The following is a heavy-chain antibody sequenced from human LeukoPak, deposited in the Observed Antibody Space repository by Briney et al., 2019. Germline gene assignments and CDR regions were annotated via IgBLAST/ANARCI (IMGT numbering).Heavy chain of an antibody. Sequence: GGSLRLSCEASGFTFSHFAMHWVRQAPNKGLEWVAVISYDGKRNYYADSVKGRFTLSRDDSKNTVYLQMNRLRAEDTAVYFCVRGSKIRGVIPEGEFDYWGQGTLVTVSS. D-gene: IGHD3-10*01. CDR1: GFTFSHFA. CDR2: ISYDGKRN. J-gene: IGHJ4*02. CDR3: VRGSKIRGVIPEGEFDY. V-gene: IGHV3-30*03.